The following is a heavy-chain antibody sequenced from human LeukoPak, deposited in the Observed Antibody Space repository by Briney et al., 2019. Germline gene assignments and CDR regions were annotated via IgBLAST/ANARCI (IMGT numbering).Heavy chain of an antibody. CDR2: VNHSGST. Sequence: PSETLSLTCAVYGGSFSGYYWSWIRQPPGKGLEWIGEVNHSGSTNYNPSLKSRVIISVDTSKNQLYLKLSSVTAADTAVYYCARGRRYYDSSGYYYYLDYWGQGTLVTVSS. V-gene: IGHV4-34*01. D-gene: IGHD3-22*01. CDR3: ARGRRYYDSSGYYYYLDY. CDR1: GGSFSGYY. J-gene: IGHJ4*02.